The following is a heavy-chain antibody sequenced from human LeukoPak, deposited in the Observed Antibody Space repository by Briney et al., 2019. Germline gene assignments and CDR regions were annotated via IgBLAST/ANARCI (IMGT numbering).Heavy chain of an antibody. CDR2: IRYDGSNK. Sequence: GGSLRLSCAASGFTFSSYGMHWVRQAPGKGLEWVAFIRYDGSNKYYADSVKGRFTISRDNSKNTPYLQMNSLRAEDTAVYYCAKNYDSSGYYSDYWGQGTLVTVSS. CDR3: AKNYDSSGYYSDY. D-gene: IGHD3-22*01. CDR1: GFTFSSYG. J-gene: IGHJ4*02. V-gene: IGHV3-30*02.